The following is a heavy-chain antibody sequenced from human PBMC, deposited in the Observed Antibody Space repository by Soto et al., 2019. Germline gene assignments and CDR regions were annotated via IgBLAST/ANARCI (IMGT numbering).Heavy chain of an antibody. CDR3: ARDVRLDGRGYLQY. J-gene: IGHJ1*01. CDR2: IIPILGTT. D-gene: IGHD6-19*01. Sequence: QVQLMQSGTEVKKPGSSVKVSCKVSGGTFSRSAISWVRQAPGQGLEWMGGIIPILGTTTYAQKFQGRVTIVADESTSTVYMELSSLRFEDTAVYYCARDVRLDGRGYLQYWGQGTLVTVSS. CDR1: GGTFSRSA. V-gene: IGHV1-69*12.